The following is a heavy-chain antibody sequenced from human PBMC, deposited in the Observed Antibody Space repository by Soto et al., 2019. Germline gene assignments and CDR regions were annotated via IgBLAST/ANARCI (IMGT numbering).Heavy chain of an antibody. CDR2: IYSDGAT. J-gene: IGHJ6*02. D-gene: IGHD2-2*01. Sequence: LCGGPISNYYWSWVRQPAGKGLEWVGRIYSDGATNYSPSLKSRVFMSLDMSGNQFSLQLNSVTAADTAVYYCSRVGCSNSNCQTRGMDVWGQGTTVTVSS. V-gene: IGHV4-4*07. CDR1: GGPISNYY. CDR3: SRVGCSNSNCQTRGMDV.